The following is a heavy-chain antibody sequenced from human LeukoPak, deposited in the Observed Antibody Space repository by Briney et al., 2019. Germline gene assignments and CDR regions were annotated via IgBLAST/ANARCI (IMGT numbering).Heavy chain of an antibody. Sequence: GESLKISCKASGYNFTSFWIGWVRQRPGKGLEWMGIIYPGDSDTRYSPSFQGQVTISADKSISTAYLQWSSLKASDTAMYYCARHSGGYSSNWGAYYYYYMDVWDKGTTVTVSS. V-gene: IGHV5-51*01. CDR3: ARHSGGYSSNWGAYYYYYMDV. D-gene: IGHD6-13*01. CDR1: GYNFTSFW. J-gene: IGHJ6*03. CDR2: IYPGDSDT.